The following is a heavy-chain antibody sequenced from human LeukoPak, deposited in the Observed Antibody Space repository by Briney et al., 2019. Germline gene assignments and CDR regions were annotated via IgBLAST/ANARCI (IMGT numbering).Heavy chain of an antibody. D-gene: IGHD1-26*01. J-gene: IGHJ5*02. Sequence: ASVKVSCKASGYTFTSYDINWVRQATGQGLEWMGWMNPNSGNTGYAQKFQGRVTMTRNTSISTAYMELSSLRSEDTAVYCCARKSGSHFPPNDNWFDPWGQGTLVTVSS. V-gene: IGHV1-8*01. CDR1: GYTFTSYD. CDR2: MNPNSGNT. CDR3: ARKSGSHFPPNDNWFDP.